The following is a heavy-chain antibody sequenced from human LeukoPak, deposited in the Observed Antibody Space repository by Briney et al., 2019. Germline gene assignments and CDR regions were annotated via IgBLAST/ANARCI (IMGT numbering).Heavy chain of an antibody. D-gene: IGHD4-17*01. J-gene: IGHJ4*02. CDR3: ARGAYGDLTHDY. CDR2: INPYSGAT. CDR1: GYTFTDYY. Sequence: ASVKVSCKASGYTFTDYYLHWVRQAPGQGLEWMGWINPYSGATNYAQKFQGRVTMTRDTSISTAYMELSRLRSDDAAVYYCARGAYGDLTHDYWGQGTLVTVPS. V-gene: IGHV1-2*02.